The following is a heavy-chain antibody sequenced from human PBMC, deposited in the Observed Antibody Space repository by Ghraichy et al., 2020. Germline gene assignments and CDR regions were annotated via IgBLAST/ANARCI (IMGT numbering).Heavy chain of an antibody. CDR1: GGSFSGYY. J-gene: IGHJ6*02. CDR2: LNHSGGT. D-gene: IGHD5-24*01. CDR3: ARGDDHNKMGRDV. Sequence: GSLRLSCAVYGGSFSGYYWSWIRQPPGKGLEWIGELNHSGGTNYNPSLKSRVTISVDTSKNQFSLNLSSVTAADTAVYYCARGDDHNKMGRDVWGQGTTVTVSS. V-gene: IGHV4-34*01.